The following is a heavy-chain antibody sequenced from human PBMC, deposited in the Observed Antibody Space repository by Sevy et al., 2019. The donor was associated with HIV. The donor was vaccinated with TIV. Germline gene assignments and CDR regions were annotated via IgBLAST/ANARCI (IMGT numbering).Heavy chain of an antibody. D-gene: IGHD2-15*01. V-gene: IGHV3-15*01. CDR3: TTVGFPNWWSEAFDI. J-gene: IGHJ3*02. CDR1: GFTFSIIY. Sequence: GGSLRLSCAASGFTFSIIYMNWVRQSPGKGLEWVGRMKSKTDGGTTDYAAPVKDRFTMSRDDSKNTRYLQMNSLKADDTAVYYCTTVGFPNWWSEAFDIWGQGTMVTVSS. CDR2: MKSKTDGGTT.